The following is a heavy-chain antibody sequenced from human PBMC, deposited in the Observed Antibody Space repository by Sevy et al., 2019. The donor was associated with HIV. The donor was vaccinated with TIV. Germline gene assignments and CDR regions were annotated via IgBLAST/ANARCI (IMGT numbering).Heavy chain of an antibody. CDR1: GLTPSTYG. CDR2: IGYDGNNK. V-gene: IGHV3-33*01. CDR3: ARDPRIYGDYLLAYFDY. Sequence: GGSLRLSCAASGLTPSTYGIHWVRQAPGKGLEWVAVIGYDGNNKFYEDSVKGRFTISRDDSKNTVFLQMDSLRAEDTAVYYCARDPRIYGDYLLAYFDYWGQGTLVTVSS. J-gene: IGHJ4*02. D-gene: IGHD4-17*01.